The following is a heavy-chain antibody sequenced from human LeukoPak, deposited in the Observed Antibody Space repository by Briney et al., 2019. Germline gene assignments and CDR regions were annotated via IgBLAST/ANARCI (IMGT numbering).Heavy chain of an antibody. Sequence: SETLSLTCTVSGGSISSYYWSWIRQPPGKGLEWIGYIYYSGSTNYNPSLKSRVTISVDTSKNQFSLKLSSVTAADTAVYYCARGGNYYDSSGYYSNDAFDIWGQGTMVTVSS. D-gene: IGHD3-22*01. CDR1: GGSISSYY. CDR2: IYYSGST. J-gene: IGHJ3*02. CDR3: ARGGNYYDSSGYYSNDAFDI. V-gene: IGHV4-59*01.